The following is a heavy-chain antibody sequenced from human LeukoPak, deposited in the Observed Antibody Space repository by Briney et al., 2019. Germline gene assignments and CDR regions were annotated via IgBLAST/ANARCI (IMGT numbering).Heavy chain of an antibody. V-gene: IGHV4-38-2*02. CDR1: GYSISSGYY. CDR3: ARGGVVVVAATSTESENDY. D-gene: IGHD2-15*01. Sequence: SETLSLTCTVSGYSISSGYYWSWIRQPPGKGLEWIGEINHSGSTNYNPSLRSRVTISVDTSKNQFSLKLSSVTAADTAVYYCARGGVVVVAATSTESENDYWGQGTLVTVSS. CDR2: INHSGST. J-gene: IGHJ4*02.